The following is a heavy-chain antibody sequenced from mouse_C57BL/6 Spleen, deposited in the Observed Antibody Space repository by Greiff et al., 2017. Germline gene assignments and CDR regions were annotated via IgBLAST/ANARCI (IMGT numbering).Heavy chain of an antibody. J-gene: IGHJ3*02. D-gene: IGHD1-1*01. CDR3: ARRVITYDYGSSLFGY. CDR1: GYSFTGYY. CDR2: INPSTGGT. V-gene: IGHV1-42*01. Sequence: EVQLQESGPELVKPGASVKISCKASGYSFTGYYMNWVKQSPEKSLEWIGEINPSTGGTTYNHKFKAKATLTVDKTSSTAYMQLKSLTSEDSAVYCGARRVITYDYGSSLFGYRGQRTLVPVAA.